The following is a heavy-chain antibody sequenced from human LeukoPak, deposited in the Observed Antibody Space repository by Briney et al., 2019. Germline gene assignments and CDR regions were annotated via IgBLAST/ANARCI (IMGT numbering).Heavy chain of an antibody. D-gene: IGHD4-17*01. Sequence: GGSLRLSCAASGFTFSSYGMHWVRQAPGKGLEWVAVIWYDGSNKYYAGSVKGRFTISRDNSKNTLYLQMNNLRAEDTAVYYCARDLTGATVTTYFDYWGQGTLVTVSS. CDR2: IWYDGSNK. J-gene: IGHJ4*02. CDR1: GFTFSSYG. CDR3: ARDLTGATVTTYFDY. V-gene: IGHV3-33*01.